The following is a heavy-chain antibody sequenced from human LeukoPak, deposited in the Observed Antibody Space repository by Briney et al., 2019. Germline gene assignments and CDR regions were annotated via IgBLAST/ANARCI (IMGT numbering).Heavy chain of an antibody. V-gene: IGHV5-10-1*01. J-gene: IGHJ4*02. CDR2: IDPSDSYT. CDR1: GYSATTSW. Sequence: GESLRISCKGSGYSATTSWILWVRHMPGKGLEYMGKIDPSDSYTYYSPSFQGHVTISADKSISTAYLQWSSLKASDTAMYYCATDGSRGPFRYWGQGTLVTVSS. CDR3: ATDGSRGPFRY. D-gene: IGHD3-10*01.